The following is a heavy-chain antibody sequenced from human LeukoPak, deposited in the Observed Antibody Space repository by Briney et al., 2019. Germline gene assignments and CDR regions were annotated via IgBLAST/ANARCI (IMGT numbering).Heavy chain of an antibody. J-gene: IGHJ4*02. CDR1: GSTFSSYA. CDR2: ISGSGGST. CDR3: AKIRKYLGATDY. V-gene: IGHV3-23*01. D-gene: IGHD1-26*01. Sequence: PGGSLRLSCAASGSTFSSYAMSWVRQAPGKGLEWVSAISGSGGSTYYADSVKGRFTISRDNSKNTLYLQMNSLRAEDTAVYYCAKIRKYLGATDYWGQGTLVTVSS.